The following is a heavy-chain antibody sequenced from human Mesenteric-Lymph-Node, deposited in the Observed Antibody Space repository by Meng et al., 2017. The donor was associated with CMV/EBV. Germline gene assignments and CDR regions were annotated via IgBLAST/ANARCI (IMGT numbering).Heavy chain of an antibody. CDR3: ARDRGIVVVPAAITRKYYYYYGMDV. D-gene: IGHD2-2*01. J-gene: IGHJ6*02. CDR2: ISYNGDYI. Sequence: GESLKISCAASGFTFRSYAMHWVRQGAAKGLEWVAVISYNGDYIYYADSVKGRYTISRDNAKNSLYLQMNSLRVEDTAVYYCARDRGIVVVPAAITRKYYYYYGMDVWGQGTTVTVSS. CDR1: GFTFRSYA. V-gene: IGHV3-30-3*01.